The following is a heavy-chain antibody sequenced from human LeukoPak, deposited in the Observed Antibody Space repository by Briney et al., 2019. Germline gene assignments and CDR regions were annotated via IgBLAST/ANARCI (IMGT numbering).Heavy chain of an antibody. Sequence: ASVKVSCKASGGTFSSYAISWVRQAPGQGLEWMGWMNPNSGNTGYAQKFQGRVTITRNTSISTAYMELSSLRSEDTAVYYCARDRKGTPYYYYYMDVWGKGTTVTVSS. V-gene: IGHV1-8*03. D-gene: IGHD1-1*01. CDR2: MNPNSGNT. J-gene: IGHJ6*03. CDR3: ARDRKGTPYYYYYMDV. CDR1: GGTFSSYA.